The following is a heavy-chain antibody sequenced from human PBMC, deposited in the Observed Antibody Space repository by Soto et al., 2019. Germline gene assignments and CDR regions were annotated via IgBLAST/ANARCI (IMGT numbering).Heavy chain of an antibody. CDR1: GFTFSSYA. Sequence: GGSLRLSCAASGFTFSSYAMSWVRQAPGTGLEWVSSISGNGDNTFYGDSVKGRITISRDNSKNTLYLQMNNLRAEDTAVYYCARGKTGYYYYGMDVWGQGTTVTVSS. J-gene: IGHJ6*02. D-gene: IGHD1-1*01. V-gene: IGHV3-23*01. CDR3: ARGKTGYYYYGMDV. CDR2: ISGNGDNT.